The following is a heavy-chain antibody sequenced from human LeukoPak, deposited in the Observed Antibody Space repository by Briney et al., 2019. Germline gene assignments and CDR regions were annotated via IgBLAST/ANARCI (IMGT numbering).Heavy chain of an antibody. V-gene: IGHV4-59*12. J-gene: IGHJ6*03. D-gene: IGHD3-22*01. CDR3: AREPSPPYYYDSSSYYYYYMDV. CDR2: IYYSGST. CDR1: GGSISSYY. Sequence: SETLSLTCTVSGGSISSYYWNWIRQPPGKGLEWIGYIYYSGSTNYNPSLKSRVTISVDTSKNQFSLKLSSVTAADTAVYYCAREPSPPYYYDSSSYYYYYMDVWGKGTTVTVSS.